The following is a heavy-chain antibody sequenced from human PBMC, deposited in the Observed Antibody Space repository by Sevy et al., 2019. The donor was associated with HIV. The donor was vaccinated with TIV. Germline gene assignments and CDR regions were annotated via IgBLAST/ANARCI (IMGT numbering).Heavy chain of an antibody. Sequence: GRSLRLSCAASGFTFSSYAMHWVRQAPGKGLEWVAVISYDGSNKYYADSVKGRFTISRDNSKNTLYLQMNSLRAEDTAVYYCARVYGGPYDFWSGYMDVWGKGTTVTVSS. CDR1: GFTFSSYA. D-gene: IGHD3-3*01. J-gene: IGHJ6*03. CDR2: ISYDGSNK. V-gene: IGHV3-30-3*01. CDR3: ARVYGGPYDFWSGYMDV.